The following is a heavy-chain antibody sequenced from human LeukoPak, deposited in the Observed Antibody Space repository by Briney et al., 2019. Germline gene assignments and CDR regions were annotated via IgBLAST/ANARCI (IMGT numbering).Heavy chain of an antibody. V-gene: IGHV4-61*02. D-gene: IGHD1-26*01. J-gene: IGHJ5*02. CDR1: GDSISSGDYY. Sequence: SETLSLTCTVSGDSISSGDYYWSWIRQPAGKGLEWIGRISSSGSTNYNPSLKSRVTISVDTSKNQFSLKLSSVTAADTAVYYCASFVGNNWFDPWGQGTLVTVSS. CDR3: ASFVGNNWFDP. CDR2: ISSSGST.